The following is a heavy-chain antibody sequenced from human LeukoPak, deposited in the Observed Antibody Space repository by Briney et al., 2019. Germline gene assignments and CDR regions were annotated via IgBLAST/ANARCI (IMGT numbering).Heavy chain of an antibody. D-gene: IGHD6-19*01. CDR2: ISAYNGNT. CDR1: GYTFTSYG. V-gene: IGHV1-18*01. J-gene: IGHJ4*02. CDR3: ARAPRIAVADIFDY. Sequence: GASVRVSCKASGYTFTSYGTSWVRQAPGQGLEWMGWISAYNGNTNYAQKLQGRVTMTTDTSTSTAYMELRSLRSDDTAVYYCARAPRIAVADIFDYWGQGTLVTVSS.